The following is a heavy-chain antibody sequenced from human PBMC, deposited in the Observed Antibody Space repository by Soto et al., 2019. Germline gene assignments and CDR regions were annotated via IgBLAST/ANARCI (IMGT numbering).Heavy chain of an antibody. CDR2: TSYDGRTK. CDR1: GFPFSSYG. V-gene: IGHV3-30*18. Sequence: GGSLRLSCAASGFPFSSYGMHWVRQAPGKGLEWVAVTSYDGRTKYYADSVKGRFTISRDNSENTLYLQMNSLRADDTAVYYCAKDGTVASTFDYWGLGTLVTVSS. CDR3: AKDGTVASTFDY. D-gene: IGHD1-1*01. J-gene: IGHJ4*02.